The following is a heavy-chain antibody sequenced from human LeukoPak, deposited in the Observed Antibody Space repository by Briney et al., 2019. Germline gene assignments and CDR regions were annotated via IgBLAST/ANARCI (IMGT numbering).Heavy chain of an antibody. V-gene: IGHV4-59*08. CDR2: IYYSGST. CDR1: GGSINRDY. J-gene: IGHJ6*03. D-gene: IGHD6-13*01. CDR3: ARRRSASGSFMDV. Sequence: SETLSLTCTVSGGSINRDYWSWIRQPPGKGLEWIWYIYYSGSTNYNPSLKSRVTISVDTSKSQFSLKLTSVTAADTAVYYCARRRSASGSFMDVWGKGTTVTVSS.